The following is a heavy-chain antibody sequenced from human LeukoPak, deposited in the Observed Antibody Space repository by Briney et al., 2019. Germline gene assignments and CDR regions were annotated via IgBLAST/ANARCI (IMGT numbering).Heavy chain of an antibody. CDR2: IYTSGSA. Sequence: PSETLSLTCTVSGGSISSYYWSWIRQPPGKGLEWIGYIYTSGSANYNPSLKSRVTISVDTSKNQFSLKLSSVTAADTAVYYCARLSRSSWFDPWGQGTLVTVSS. J-gene: IGHJ5*02. CDR1: GGSISSYY. CDR3: ARLSRSSWFDP. V-gene: IGHV4-4*09. D-gene: IGHD1-1*01.